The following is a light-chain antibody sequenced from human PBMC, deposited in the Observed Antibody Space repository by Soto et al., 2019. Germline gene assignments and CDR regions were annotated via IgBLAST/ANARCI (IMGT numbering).Light chain of an antibody. J-gene: IGKJ4*01. CDR3: QQRSNST. V-gene: IGKV3-11*01. CDR2: DAS. CDR1: QSVSSY. Sequence: EIVLTQSPATLSLSPGERATLSCRASQSVSSYLAWYQQKPGQAPRLLIYDASNRATGIPARFSGSGSGTDFTLTSSSLEPEDFAVYYCQQRSNSTVGGGTKVDIK.